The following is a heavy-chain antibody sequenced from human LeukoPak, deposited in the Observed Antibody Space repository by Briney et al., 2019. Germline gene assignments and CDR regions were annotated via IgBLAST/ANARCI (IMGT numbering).Heavy chain of an antibody. V-gene: IGHV3-30*04. D-gene: IGHD2-15*01. CDR2: ISYDGSNK. CDR1: GFTFSSYA. J-gene: IGHJ3*02. Sequence: GRSLRLSCAASGFTFSSYAMHWVRQAPGKGLEWVAVISYDGSNKYYADSVKGRFTISRDNSKNTLYLQMNSLRAEDTAVYYCASVNGGYCSGGSCDAFDIWGQGTMVTVSS. CDR3: ASVNGGYCSGGSCDAFDI.